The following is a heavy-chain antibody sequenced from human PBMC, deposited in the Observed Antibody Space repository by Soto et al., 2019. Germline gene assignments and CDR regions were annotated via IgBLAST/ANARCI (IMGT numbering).Heavy chain of an antibody. CDR3: GRDIVATITYGRERVFDI. CDR2: ISSNGGST. V-gene: IGHV3-64*01. CDR1: GFTFSSYA. Sequence: GGSLRFSCAASGFTFSSYAMHWVRQAPGKGLKYFSAISSNGGSTYYAKYVKGRFTISRENSKNTVYLQRGSLRAEDMAFFYWGRDIVATITYGRERVFDIWGKGTMVTVSS. D-gene: IGHD5-12*01. J-gene: IGHJ3*02.